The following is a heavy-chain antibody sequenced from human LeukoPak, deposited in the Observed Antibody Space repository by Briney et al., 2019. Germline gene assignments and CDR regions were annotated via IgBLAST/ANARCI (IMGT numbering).Heavy chain of an antibody. D-gene: IGHD2-2*01. CDR3: AREGGYCTSTTCSPLFDP. CDR2: INHSGST. CDR1: GGSFSGYY. V-gene: IGHV4-34*01. Sequence: SETLPLTCAVYGGSFSGYYWSWIRQPPGKGLEWIGEINHSGSTNYNPSLKSRVTISVDTSKNQFSLKLSSVTAADTAVYYCAREGGYCTSTTCSPLFDPWGQGTLVTVSS. J-gene: IGHJ5*02.